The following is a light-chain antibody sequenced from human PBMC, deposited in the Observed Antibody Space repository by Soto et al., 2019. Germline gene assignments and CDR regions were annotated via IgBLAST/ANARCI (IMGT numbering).Light chain of an antibody. V-gene: IGKV2-28*01. CDR2: LGS. Sequence: DIVMTQSPLSLPVTPGEPASISCRSSQSLLHTNGKNYLGWYLQRPGQSPQLLIYLGSNRASGVHDRFSSRGAITDFTLRSSRVEAEDVGVYYLMESLQTVTFGQGTRLDI. CDR3: MESLQTVT. J-gene: IGKJ5*01. CDR1: QSLLHTNGKNY.